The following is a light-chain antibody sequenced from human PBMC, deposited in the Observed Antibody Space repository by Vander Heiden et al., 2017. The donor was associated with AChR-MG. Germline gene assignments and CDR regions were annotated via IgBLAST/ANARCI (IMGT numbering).Light chain of an antibody. CDR1: QSVSSN. V-gene: IGKV3-15*01. CDR3: QPYKNWPYT. J-gene: IGKJ3*01. CDR2: GAS. Sequence: VMTQSPATLSVSPGERATLSCRASQSVSSNLAWYQQKPGQAPRLLISGASTRATGIPARFSGSGSGTGFTLTISSLQSEDFALYDCQPYKNWPYTFGPRTKVDIK.